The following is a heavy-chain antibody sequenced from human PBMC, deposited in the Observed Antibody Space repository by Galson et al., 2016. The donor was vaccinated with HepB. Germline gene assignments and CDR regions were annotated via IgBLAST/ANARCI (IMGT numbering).Heavy chain of an antibody. J-gene: IGHJ4*02. CDR3: ARRLTHDSKIWDIDY. CDR1: GYSFTDYW. CDR2: IYPGDSHT. D-gene: IGHD3-16*01. Sequence: GAEVKKPGESLRISCKGSGYSFTDYWIGWVRQMPGKGLEWMGIIYPGDSHTRYSPSFQGQVTISANKSISTAYLQWSSLKASDTAIYYCARRLTHDSKIWDIDYWGQGTLVTVSS. V-gene: IGHV5-51*01.